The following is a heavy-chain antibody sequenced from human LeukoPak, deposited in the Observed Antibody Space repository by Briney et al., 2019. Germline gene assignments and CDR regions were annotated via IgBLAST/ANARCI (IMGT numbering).Heavy chain of an antibody. V-gene: IGHV3-30*18. Sequence: TGGSLRLSCAASGFTFSSYGMHWVRQAPGKGLEWVAVISYDGSNKYYADSVKGRFTISRDNSKNTLYLQMNSLRAEDTAVYYCAKWDARNYWGQGTLVTVSS. CDR1: GFTFSSYG. J-gene: IGHJ4*02. D-gene: IGHD1-26*01. CDR3: AKWDARNY. CDR2: ISYDGSNK.